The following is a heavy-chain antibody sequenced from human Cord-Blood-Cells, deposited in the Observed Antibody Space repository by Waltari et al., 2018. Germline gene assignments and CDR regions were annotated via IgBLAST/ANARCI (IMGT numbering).Heavy chain of an antibody. CDR2: IDWDDDK. J-gene: IGHJ4*02. Sequence: QVTLRESGPALVKPTQTLTLTCTFSGFSLSTSGMCVSWIRQPPGKALEWIALIDWDDDKYYSTSLKTRLTISKDTSKNQVVLTMTNMDPVDTATYYCARIPQYSNSWFFDYWGQGTLVTVSS. V-gene: IGHV2-70*01. D-gene: IGHD6-13*01. CDR1: GFSLSTSGMC. CDR3: ARIPQYSNSWFFDY.